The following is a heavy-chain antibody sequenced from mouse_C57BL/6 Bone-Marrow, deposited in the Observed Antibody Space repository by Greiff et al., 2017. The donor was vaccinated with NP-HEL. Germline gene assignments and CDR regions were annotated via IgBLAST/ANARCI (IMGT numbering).Heavy chain of an antibody. J-gene: IGHJ2*01. V-gene: IGHV14-2*01. CDR3: ASIYDGYCVNFDY. D-gene: IGHD2-3*01. Sequence: VQLQQSGAELVKPGASVKLSCTASGLNFTDYYMHWVKQRTEQGLEWIGRIDPEDGETKYAPKFQGKATITADTSSNTAYLQLSSLTSEDAAIYYCASIYDGYCVNFDYWGQGTTLTVSS. CDR1: GLNFTDYY. CDR2: IDPEDGET.